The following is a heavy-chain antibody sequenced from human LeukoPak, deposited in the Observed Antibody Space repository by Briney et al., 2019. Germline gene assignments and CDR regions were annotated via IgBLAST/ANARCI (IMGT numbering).Heavy chain of an antibody. CDR2: IYGGGST. CDR1: GFTVRSNF. Sequence: GGSLRLSCAASGFTVRSNFMACVRQAPGKGLEWVSVIYGGGSTFYADSVKGRSTISRDNSQNTMYLQMNGLRAEDTAVYYCAFLRSLEWPPQFYFDYWGQGTLVTVSS. J-gene: IGHJ4*02. CDR3: AFLRSLEWPPQFYFDY. V-gene: IGHV3-53*01. D-gene: IGHD3-3*01.